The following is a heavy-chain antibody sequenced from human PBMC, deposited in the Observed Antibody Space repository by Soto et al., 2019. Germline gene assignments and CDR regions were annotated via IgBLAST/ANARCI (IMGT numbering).Heavy chain of an antibody. CDR1: GGSISSGGYY. D-gene: IGHD2-2*01. CDR3: AREVVVPAAIGGSEFDP. V-gene: IGHV4-31*03. Sequence: SETLSLTCTVSGGSISSGGYYWSWIRQHPGKGLEWIGYIYYSGSTYYNPSLKSRVTISVDTSKNQFSLKLSSVTAADTAVYYCAREVVVPAAIGGSEFDPWGQGTLVTVSP. CDR2: IYYSGST. J-gene: IGHJ5*02.